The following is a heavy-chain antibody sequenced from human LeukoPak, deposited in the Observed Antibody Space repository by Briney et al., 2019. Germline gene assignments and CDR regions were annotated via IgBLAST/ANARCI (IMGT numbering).Heavy chain of an antibody. Sequence: SETLSLTCTVSGGSISSYYWSWIRQPPGKGLEWIGYIYYSGSTNYNPSLKSRVTISVDTSKNQFSLKLSSVTAADTAVYYCARVVIAAAGRRYYFDYWGQGTLVTVSS. CDR1: GGSISSYY. CDR2: IYYSGST. CDR3: ARVVIAAAGRRYYFDY. J-gene: IGHJ4*02. D-gene: IGHD6-13*01. V-gene: IGHV4-59*08.